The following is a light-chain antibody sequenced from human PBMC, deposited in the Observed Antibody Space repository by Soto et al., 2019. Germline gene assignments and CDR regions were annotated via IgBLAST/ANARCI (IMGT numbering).Light chain of an antibody. V-gene: IGKV3-11*01. Sequence: EIVMTQSPATLSVSPGERVTLSCRASQSLTRDLAWYQHKPGQSPRLLIYGASARATGIPARFSGSGSGTDFTLTISSLEPEDFAVYYCQQRSNWPPLVTFGQGTRLEI. J-gene: IGKJ5*01. CDR3: QQRSNWPPLVT. CDR1: QSLTRD. CDR2: GAS.